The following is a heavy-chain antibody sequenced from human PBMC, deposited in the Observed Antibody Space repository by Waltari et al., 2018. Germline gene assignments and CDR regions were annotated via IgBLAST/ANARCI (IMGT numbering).Heavy chain of an antibody. Sequence: QVQPQESGPGLVKPSETLSLTCTVSGGSISSYYWSWIRQPPGKGLEWIGYIYYSGSTNYNPSLKSRVTISVDTSKNQFSLKLSSVTAADTAVYYCASSNAMIVVAWGQGTLVTVSS. V-gene: IGHV4-59*01. D-gene: IGHD3-22*01. CDR1: GGSISSYY. J-gene: IGHJ4*02. CDR2: IYYSGST. CDR3: ASSNAMIVVA.